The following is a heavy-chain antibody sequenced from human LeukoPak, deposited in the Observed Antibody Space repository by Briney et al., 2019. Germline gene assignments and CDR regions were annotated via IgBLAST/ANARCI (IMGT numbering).Heavy chain of an antibody. CDR2: ISYDGSNK. Sequence: GGSLRLSCAASGFTFSSYAMHWVRQAPGKGLEWVAVISYDGSNKYYADSVKGRFTISRDNSKNTLYLQMNSLRAEDTAVYYCARDRSLYADYDQVDSWGQGTLVTVSS. V-gene: IGHV3-30-3*01. CDR1: GFTFSSYA. J-gene: IGHJ4*02. D-gene: IGHD4-17*01. CDR3: ARDRSLYADYDQVDS.